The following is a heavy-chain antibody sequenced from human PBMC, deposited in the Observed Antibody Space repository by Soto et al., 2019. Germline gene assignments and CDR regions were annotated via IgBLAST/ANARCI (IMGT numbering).Heavy chain of an antibody. J-gene: IGHJ5*02. Sequence: QVQLVQSGAEVKKPGASVKVSCKASGYTFTSYDINWVRQATGQGLEWMGWMNPNSGNTGYAQKFQGRVTMTRNTSISTAYRELSSLRSEDTAVYYCAREGWGELKNGGYGFDPWGQGTLVTVSS. CDR1: GYTFTSYD. V-gene: IGHV1-8*01. D-gene: IGHD3-10*01. CDR2: MNPNSGNT. CDR3: AREGWGELKNGGYGFDP.